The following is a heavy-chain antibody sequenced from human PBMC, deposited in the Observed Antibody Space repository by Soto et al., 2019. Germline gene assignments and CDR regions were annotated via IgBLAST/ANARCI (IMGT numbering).Heavy chain of an antibody. J-gene: IGHJ3*02. CDR3: ARMHKTVDPVAFDI. D-gene: IGHD2-21*01. CDR1: GFSLSTSGMC. CDR2: IGWDDDK. Sequence: SGPTLVNPTQTLTLTCTFSGFSLSTSGMCVSWIRQPPGKALEWLALIGWDDDKYYSTSLKTRLTISKDTSKNQVVLTMTNMDPVDTATYCCARMHKTVDPVAFDIWGQGTMVTVSS. V-gene: IGHV2-70*01.